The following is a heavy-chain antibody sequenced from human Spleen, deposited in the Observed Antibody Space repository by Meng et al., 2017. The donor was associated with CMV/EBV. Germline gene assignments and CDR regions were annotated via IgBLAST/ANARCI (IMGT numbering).Heavy chain of an antibody. V-gene: IGHV3-21*01. Sequence: EVQLVESGGGLVKPGGSLRLSCAASGFTFSSYSMNWVRQAPGKGLEWVSSISSSSSYIYYADSVKGRFTISRDNAKNSLYLQMNSLRAEDTAVYYCASGGGYYDSSGALDYWGQGTLVTVSS. CDR1: GFTFSSYS. CDR3: ASGGGYYDSSGALDY. J-gene: IGHJ4*02. D-gene: IGHD3-22*01. CDR2: ISSSSSYI.